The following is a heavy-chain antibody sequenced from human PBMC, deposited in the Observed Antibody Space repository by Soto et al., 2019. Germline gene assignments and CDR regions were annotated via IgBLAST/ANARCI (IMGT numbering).Heavy chain of an antibody. D-gene: IGHD6-13*01. CDR3: ARGAQQVVPLYYYHALDV. J-gene: IGHJ6*02. CDR2: INPQSGGT. V-gene: IGHV1-2*04. CDR1: GYTFTDYY. Sequence: QVQLVQSGAEVKKPGASVKVSYKASGYTFTDYYLHWVRQAPGQGLEWMGWINPQSGGTNYAQKFQAWVTMTRDTSTSTAYMELRRLRSDDTVVFFCARGAQQVVPLYYYHALDVWGQGTTVTASS.